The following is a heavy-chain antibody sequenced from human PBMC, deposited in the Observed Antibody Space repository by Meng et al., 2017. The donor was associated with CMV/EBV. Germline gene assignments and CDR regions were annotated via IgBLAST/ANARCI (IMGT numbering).Heavy chain of an antibody. CDR3: ARDETATQSERSAYSPDAFDI. J-gene: IGHJ3*02. Sequence: GGSLRLSCVGSGFIFSDYYMSWIRQAPGKGLEIVSDISSSGASIYYADSVEGRFTISRDNARNPLYLQMNTLGAEDTAVYYCARDETATQSERSAYSPDAFDIWGQGTMVTVSS. CDR2: ISSSGASI. CDR1: GFIFSDYY. D-gene: IGHD3-22*01. V-gene: IGHV3-11*01.